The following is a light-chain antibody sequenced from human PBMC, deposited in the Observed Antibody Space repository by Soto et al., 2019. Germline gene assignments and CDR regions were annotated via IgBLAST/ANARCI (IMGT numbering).Light chain of an antibody. CDR3: CSYAHTSRV. J-gene: IGLJ3*02. V-gene: IGLV2-14*01. CDR1: GSDVGGYDY. Sequence: QSALTQPASVSGSPGQSITISCTGTGSDVGGYDYVSWYQHHPGKAPKVMIYEVTNRPSGVSNRFSGSKSGNTASLTISGLLAEDEADYYCCSYAHTSRVFGGGTKLTVL. CDR2: EVT.